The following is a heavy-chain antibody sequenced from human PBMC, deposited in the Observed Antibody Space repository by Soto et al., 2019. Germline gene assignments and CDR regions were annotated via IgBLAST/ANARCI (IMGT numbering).Heavy chain of an antibody. D-gene: IGHD6-13*01. CDR2: IGKAGDT. Sequence: EVQLVESGGDLVQPEGSLRLSCAASGFTFSSYDFHWVRQTTGKGLEWVSGIGKAGDTYYAGSVKGRFTISRENAKNSLYLQMNSLRAGDTAVYYCTRGAAGFDYWGQGTLVTVSS. CDR1: GFTFSSYD. J-gene: IGHJ4*02. V-gene: IGHV3-13*01. CDR3: TRGAAGFDY.